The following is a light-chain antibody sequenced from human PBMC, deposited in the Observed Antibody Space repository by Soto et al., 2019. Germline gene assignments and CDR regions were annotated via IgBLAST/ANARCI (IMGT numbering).Light chain of an antibody. J-gene: IGLJ3*02. CDR1: SSNIGNEY. CDR3: GTWDSSLSAGV. Sequence: QSVLTQPPSVSAAPGQKVTISCSGSSSNIGNEYVCWYQQVPGTAPKLLIYDNDKRPSGIPDRFSGSKSGTSATLGITGLQTGDEADYYCGTWDSSLSAGVFGGGTQLTVL. V-gene: IGLV1-51*01. CDR2: DND.